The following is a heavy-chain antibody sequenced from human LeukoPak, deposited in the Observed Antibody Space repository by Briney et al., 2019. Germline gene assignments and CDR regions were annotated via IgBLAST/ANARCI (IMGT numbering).Heavy chain of an antibody. Sequence: PSETLSLTCAVYGGSFSGYYLSWIRQPAGKGLEWIGRIYTSGSTYYNPSLKSRVTISVDTSKNQFSLKLSSVTAADTAVYYCARGYSGSHDYWGQGTLVTVSS. CDR1: GGSFSGYY. CDR3: ARGYSGSHDY. J-gene: IGHJ4*02. V-gene: IGHV4-59*10. D-gene: IGHD1-26*01. CDR2: IYTSGST.